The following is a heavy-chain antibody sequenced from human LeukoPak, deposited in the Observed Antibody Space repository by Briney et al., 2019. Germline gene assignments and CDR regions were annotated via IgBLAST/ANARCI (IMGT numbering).Heavy chain of an antibody. CDR1: GGSFSGYY. V-gene: IGHV4-34*01. D-gene: IGHD4-17*01. J-gene: IGHJ3*02. Sequence: SETLSLTCAVYGGSFSGYYWSWIRQPPGKGLEWIGAINHSGSTNYNPSLKSRVTISVDTSKNQFSLKLSSVTAADTAVYYCARGNNGDRTPDAFYIWGQGIMVTYSS. CDR3: ARGNNGDRTPDAFYI. CDR2: INHSGST.